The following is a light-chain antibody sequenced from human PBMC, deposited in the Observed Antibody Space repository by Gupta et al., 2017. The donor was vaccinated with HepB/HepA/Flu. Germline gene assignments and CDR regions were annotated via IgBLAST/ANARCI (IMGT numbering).Light chain of an antibody. J-gene: IGLJ3*02. CDR2: RND. Sequence: QSALTQPPSASGTPGQSVIISCSGTSANIGSNYVFWYQHFPGAAPKLLIYRNDQRPSGIPDRFSGSKSGASASLAISGLRSEDEADYYCSAWDDSLSRLLFGGGTKLTV. V-gene: IGLV1-47*01. CDR1: SANIGSNY. CDR3: SAWDDSLSRLL.